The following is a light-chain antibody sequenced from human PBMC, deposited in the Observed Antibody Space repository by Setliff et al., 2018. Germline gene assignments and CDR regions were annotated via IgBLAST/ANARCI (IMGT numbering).Light chain of an antibody. V-gene: IGLV2-14*03. CDR3: TSYTGSVYV. Sequence: QSALTQAASVSGSPGQSITISCTGSSSDIGNNKYVSWYQQHPGKAPQLMIYEVDNRPSGVSHRFSGSKSGNTASLTISGLQVEDEADYYCTSYTGSVYVFGGGTRSPS. J-gene: IGLJ1*01. CDR1: SSDIGNNKY. CDR2: EVD.